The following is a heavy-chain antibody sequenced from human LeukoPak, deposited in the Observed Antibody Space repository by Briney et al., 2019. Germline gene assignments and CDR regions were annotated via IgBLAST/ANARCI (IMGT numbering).Heavy chain of an antibody. D-gene: IGHD3-3*01. CDR3: ARGPDLRFLEWLQYRGYDYFDY. CDR2: IYTSGST. CDR1: GGSISSGSYY. J-gene: IGHJ4*02. Sequence: SETLSLTCTVSGGSISSGSYYWSWIRQPAGKGLEWIGRIYTSGSTNYNPSLKSRVTISVDTSKNQFSLKLSSVTAADTAVYYCARGPDLRFLEWLQYRGYDYFDYWGQGTLVTVSS. V-gene: IGHV4-61*02.